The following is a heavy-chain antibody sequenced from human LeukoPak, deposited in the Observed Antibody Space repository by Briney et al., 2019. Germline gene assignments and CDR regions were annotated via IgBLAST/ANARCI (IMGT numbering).Heavy chain of an antibody. V-gene: IGHV3-11*04. D-gene: IGHD2-15*01. J-gene: IGHJ4*02. CDR3: ASAYCSGGSCYLGRVDY. Sequence: GGSLRLSCAASGFTFSDYYMSWIRQAPGKGLEWVSYISSSGSTIYYADSVKGRFTISRDNAKNSLYLQMNSLRAEDTAVYYCASAYCSGGSCYLGRVDYWGQGTLVTVSS. CDR1: GFTFSDYY. CDR2: ISSSGSTI.